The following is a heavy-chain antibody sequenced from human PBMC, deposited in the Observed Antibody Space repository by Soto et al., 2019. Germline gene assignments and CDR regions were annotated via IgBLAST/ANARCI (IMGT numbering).Heavy chain of an antibody. Sequence: GGSLRLSCAASGFTFSSYGMHWVRQAPGKGLEWVAVIWYDGSNKYYADSVKGRFTISRDNSKNTLYLQMNSLRAEDTAVYYCARVRFPNLCSSTSCYQGSFDYWGQGTLVTVSS. CDR3: ARVRFPNLCSSTSCYQGSFDY. D-gene: IGHD2-2*01. V-gene: IGHV3-33*01. CDR1: GFTFSSYG. CDR2: IWYDGSNK. J-gene: IGHJ4*02.